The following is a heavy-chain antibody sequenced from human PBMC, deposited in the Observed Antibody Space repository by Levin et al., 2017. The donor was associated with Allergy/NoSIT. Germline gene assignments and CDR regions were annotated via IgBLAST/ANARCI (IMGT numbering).Heavy chain of an antibody. CDR1: GFTFSSSA. Sequence: LSLTCAASGFTFSSSAMSWVRPAPGKGLEWVSGISGGGGSTYYADSVKGRFTISRDNSKNTLYLQMNSLRAEDTAVYSCAGGKPGVGPDRYYYMGVWGNGTTVTVSS. D-gene: IGHD2-8*01. CDR2: ISGGGGST. J-gene: IGHJ6*03. V-gene: IGHV3-23*01. CDR3: AGGKPGVGPDRYYYMGV.